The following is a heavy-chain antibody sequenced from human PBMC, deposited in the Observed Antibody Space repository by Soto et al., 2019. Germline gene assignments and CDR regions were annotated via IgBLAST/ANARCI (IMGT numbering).Heavy chain of an antibody. J-gene: IGHJ6*02. V-gene: IGHV1-58*01. CDR3: AADLGGYYDFWSGYYRSSSYYYYGMDV. Sequence: SVKVSCKASGFTFTSSAVQWVRQARGQRLEWIGWIVVGSGNTNYAQKFQERVTITRDMSTSTAYMELSSLISEDTAVYYCAADLGGYYDFWSGYYRSSSYYYYGMDVWGQGTTVTVSS. CDR1: GFTFTSSA. CDR2: IVVGSGNT. D-gene: IGHD3-3*01.